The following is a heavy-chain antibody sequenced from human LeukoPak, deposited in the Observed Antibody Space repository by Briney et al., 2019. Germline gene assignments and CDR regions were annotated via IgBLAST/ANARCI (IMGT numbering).Heavy chain of an antibody. V-gene: IGHV3-48*03. Sequence: GGSLRLSCAASGFTFSSYEMNWVRQAPGKGLEWVSYISSSGSTIYYADSVKGRFTISRDNAKNSLYLQMNSLRAEDTAVYYCARDGSYYDSSGYYPSTQPFDYWGQGTLVTVSS. D-gene: IGHD3-22*01. CDR3: ARDGSYYDSSGYYPSTQPFDY. CDR1: GFTFSSYE. CDR2: ISSSGSTI. J-gene: IGHJ4*02.